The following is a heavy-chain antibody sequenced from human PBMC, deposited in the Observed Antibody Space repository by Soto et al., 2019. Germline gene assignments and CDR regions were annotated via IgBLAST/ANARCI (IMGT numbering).Heavy chain of an antibody. CDR2: ISYDGSNK. V-gene: IGHV3-30-3*01. D-gene: IGHD2-21*02. J-gene: IGHJ4*02. Sequence: QVQLVESGGGVVQPGRSLRLSCAGSGFTFRNFPMHWVRQAPGKGLEWVAVISYDGSNKYYADSVKGRFSISRDNSKNTLYLQMNSLRPEDAALYYCARDFVVLTAPSYYFDYWGQGTLVTVSS. CDR3: ARDFVVLTAPSYYFDY. CDR1: GFTFRNFP.